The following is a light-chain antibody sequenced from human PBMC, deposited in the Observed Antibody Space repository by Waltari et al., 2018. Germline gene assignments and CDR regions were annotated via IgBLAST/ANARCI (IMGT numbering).Light chain of an antibody. J-gene: IGLJ1*01. CDR1: SNDVGGYGY. CDR3: SSHTATVPHV. Sequence: QSALTQPASVSGSPGQSITISCTGTSNDVGGYGYVSWYQQYPGKAPKLIIYEVSCRPSGISTRFAGSNSGNTASLTSSGLQAEDEADYYCSSHTATVPHVFGTGTRVTVV. CDR2: EVS. V-gene: IGLV2-14*01.